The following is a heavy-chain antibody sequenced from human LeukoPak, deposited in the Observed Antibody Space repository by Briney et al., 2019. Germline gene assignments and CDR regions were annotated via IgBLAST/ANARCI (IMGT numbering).Heavy chain of an antibody. CDR2: TYYTGST. Sequence: PSETLSLTCTVSGGSISDYYWSWIQQPPGKGLEWIGYTYYTGSTNYNPSLKSRVTISTDASKNQFSLKLSSVTAADTALYYCTRQRFLDYYFDYWGQGTLVTVSS. D-gene: IGHD3/OR15-3a*01. V-gene: IGHV4-59*08. CDR1: GGSISDYY. J-gene: IGHJ4*02. CDR3: TRQRFLDYYFDY.